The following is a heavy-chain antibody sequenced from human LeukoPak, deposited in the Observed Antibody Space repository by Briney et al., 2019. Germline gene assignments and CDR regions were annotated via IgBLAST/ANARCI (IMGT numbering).Heavy chain of an antibody. V-gene: IGHV1-69*04. J-gene: IGHJ5*02. CDR1: GGTFSSYT. Sequence: GASVKVSCKASGGTFSSYTISWVRQAPGQGLEWMGRIIPILGIANYAQKFQGRVTITADRSTSTAYMEPSSPRSEDTAVYYCARDEPLSNTMIVVAQAYGFDPWGQGTLVTVSS. CDR3: ARDEPLSNTMIVVAQAYGFDP. CDR2: IIPILGIA. D-gene: IGHD3-22*01.